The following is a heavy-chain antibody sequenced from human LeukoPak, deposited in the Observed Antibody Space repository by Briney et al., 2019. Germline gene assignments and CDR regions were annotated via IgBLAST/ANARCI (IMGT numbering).Heavy chain of an antibody. Sequence: GGSLRLSCAASGFTFSSYAMSWVRQAPGKGLEWISGISGSGGSTYYADSVKGRFTISRDNSKNTLYLQMNSLRADDTAVYYCARGYYDILTGSRPEYFQHWGQGTLVTVSS. J-gene: IGHJ1*01. V-gene: IGHV3-23*01. CDR1: GFTFSSYA. CDR3: ARGYYDILTGSRPEYFQH. CDR2: ISGSGGST. D-gene: IGHD3-9*01.